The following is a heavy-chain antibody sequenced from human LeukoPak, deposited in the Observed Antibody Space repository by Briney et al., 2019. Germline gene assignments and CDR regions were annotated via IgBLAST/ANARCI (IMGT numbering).Heavy chain of an antibody. D-gene: IGHD4-23*01. J-gene: IGHJ4*02. Sequence: GGSLRLSCAASGFTFSSYWMSWVRQAPGKGLEWVANIKQDGSEKYYVDSVKGRFTISRDNAKNSLYLQMNSLRAEDTAVYYCARDIHGGNSPFDYWGQGTLVTVSS. CDR2: IKQDGSEK. V-gene: IGHV3-7*01. CDR1: GFTFSSYW. CDR3: ARDIHGGNSPFDY.